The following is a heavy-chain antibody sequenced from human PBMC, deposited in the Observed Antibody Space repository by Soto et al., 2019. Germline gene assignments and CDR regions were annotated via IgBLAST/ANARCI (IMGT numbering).Heavy chain of an antibody. CDR1: GDSISSNY. CDR3: ARNSPLLENDYYGMDV. V-gene: IGHV4-59*08. CDR2: IYYSGNP. J-gene: IGHJ6*02. D-gene: IGHD2-21*01. Sequence: SDTLSLTCTVSGDSISSNYWSWIRQPPGKGLEWIGYIYYSGNPTYNPSFKSRVTMSVDRSKNQFSLRLSSLTAADTAVYYCARNSPLLENDYYGMDVWGQGTTVTVSS.